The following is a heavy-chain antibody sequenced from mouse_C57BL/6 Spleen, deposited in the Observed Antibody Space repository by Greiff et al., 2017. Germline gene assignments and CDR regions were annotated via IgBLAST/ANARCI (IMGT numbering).Heavy chain of an antibody. D-gene: IGHD2-1*01. V-gene: IGHV1-69*01. Sequence: VQLQQPGAELVMPGASVKLSCKASGYTFTSYWMHWVKQRPGQGLEWIGEIDPSDSYTNYNQKFKGKSTLTVDKSSSTAYMQLSSLTSEDSAVSYCARAYGIYGFGYWGERSLVSVSA. J-gene: IGHJ3*01. CDR1: GYTFTSYW. CDR2: IDPSDSYT. CDR3: ARAYGIYGFGY.